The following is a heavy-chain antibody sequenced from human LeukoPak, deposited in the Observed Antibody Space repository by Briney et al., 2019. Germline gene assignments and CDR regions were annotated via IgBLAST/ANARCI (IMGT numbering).Heavy chain of an antibody. CDR3: ARVVRYSSGPLTDLLPYYFDY. CDR1: GYTFTSYA. J-gene: IGHJ4*02. CDR2: INTGNGNT. V-gene: IGHV1-3*03. Sequence: ASVKVSCKASGYTFTSYAMNWVRQAPGQRLEWMGWINTGNGNTKYSQEFQGRVTITRDTSASTAYMELSSLRSEDMAVYYCARVVRYSSGPLTDLLPYYFDYWGQGTLVTVSS. D-gene: IGHD6-19*01.